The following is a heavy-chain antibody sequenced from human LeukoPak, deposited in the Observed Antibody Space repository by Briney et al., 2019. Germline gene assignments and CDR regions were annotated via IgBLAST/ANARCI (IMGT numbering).Heavy chain of an antibody. Sequence: TSQTLSLTCAISGDSVSSNSAAWNWIRQSPSRGLEWLGRTYYRSKWFNDYAVSVKGRITINPDTSKNQFSLQLNSVTPEDTAVYYCVRGEEWQQTWVAFDYWGQGTLVTVSS. CDR3: VRGEEWQQTWVAFDY. J-gene: IGHJ4*02. CDR1: GDSVSSNSAA. V-gene: IGHV6-1*01. CDR2: TYYRSKWFN. D-gene: IGHD3-3*01.